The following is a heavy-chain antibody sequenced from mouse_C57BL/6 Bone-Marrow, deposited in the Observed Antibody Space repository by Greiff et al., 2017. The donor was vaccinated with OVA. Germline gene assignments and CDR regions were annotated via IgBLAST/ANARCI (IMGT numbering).Heavy chain of an antibody. V-gene: IGHV1-85*01. CDR3: ARWEGSSYWYFDV. Sequence: VQLQQSGPELVKPGASVKLSCKASGYTFTSYGINWVKQRPGQGLEWIGWIYPRDGSTKYNEKFKGKATLTVDTSSSTAYMELHSLTSEDSAVYFCARWEGSSYWYFDVWGTGTTVTVSS. CDR1: GYTFTSYG. CDR2: IYPRDGST. J-gene: IGHJ1*03. D-gene: IGHD1-1*01.